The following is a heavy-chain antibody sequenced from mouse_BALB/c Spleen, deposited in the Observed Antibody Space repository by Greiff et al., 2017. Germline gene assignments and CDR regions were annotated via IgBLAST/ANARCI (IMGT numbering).Heavy chain of an antibody. CDR2: INPYNGAT. CDR1: GYSFTGYY. Sequence: VQLQQSGPELVKPGASVKISCKASGYSFTGYYMHWVKQSHVKSLEWIGRINPYNGATSYNQNFKDKASLTVDKSSSTAYMELHSLTSEDSAVYYCARWGIYYDYAMDYWGQGTSVTVSS. D-gene: IGHD2-1*01. CDR3: ARWGIYYDYAMDY. V-gene: IGHV1-31*01. J-gene: IGHJ4*01.